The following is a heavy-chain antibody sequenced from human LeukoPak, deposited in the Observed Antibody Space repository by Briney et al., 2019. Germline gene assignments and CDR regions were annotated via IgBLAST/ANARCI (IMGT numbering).Heavy chain of an antibody. J-gene: IGHJ4*02. D-gene: IGHD6-13*01. V-gene: IGHV3-11*01. CDR1: GFTFSDYY. CDR2: ISSSGSTT. CDR3: ARPGYSSSWYQYYFDY. Sequence: GRSLRLSCAASGFTFSDYYMSWVRQAPGEGLEWVSYISSSGSTTYYADSVKGRFTISRDNAKNSLYLQMNSLRAEDTAVYYCARPGYSSSWYQYYFDYWGQGTLVTVSS.